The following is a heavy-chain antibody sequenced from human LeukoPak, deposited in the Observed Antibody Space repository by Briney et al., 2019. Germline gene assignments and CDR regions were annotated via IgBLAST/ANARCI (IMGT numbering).Heavy chain of an antibody. CDR3: AKDLGPIAVAGNYFDY. Sequence: PGRSLRLSCSASGFTFEDYAMHWVRQAPGKGLEWVSGISWNSGSIGYADSVKGRFTISRDNAKNSLYLQMNSLRAEDTALYYCAKDLGPIAVAGNYFDYWGQGTLVTVSS. J-gene: IGHJ4*02. CDR2: ISWNSGSI. D-gene: IGHD6-19*01. V-gene: IGHV3-9*01. CDR1: GFTFEDYA.